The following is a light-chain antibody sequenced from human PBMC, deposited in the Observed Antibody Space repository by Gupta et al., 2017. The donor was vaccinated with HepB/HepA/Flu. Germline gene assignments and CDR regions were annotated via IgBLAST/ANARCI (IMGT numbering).Light chain of an antibody. CDR3: HQSSRLPWT. J-gene: IGKJ1*01. CDR2: YAF. Sequence: IVLTQYPDFPSVTPKEKVTITSRASQSIGSSVHWSHQKPDQSPKLLIKYAFQSVSGVPSRFSGSVCGRDFTLTINSLEAEDAATYYCHQSSRLPWTFGQGTKVEIK. CDR1: QSIGSS. V-gene: IGKV6-21*01.